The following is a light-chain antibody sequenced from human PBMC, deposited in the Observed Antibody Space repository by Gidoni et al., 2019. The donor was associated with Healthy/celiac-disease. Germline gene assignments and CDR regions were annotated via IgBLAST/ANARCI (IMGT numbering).Light chain of an antibody. Sequence: QSALTQPASVSGSPGQSITIACTGTSSDVGGYNYVSWYQQHPGKAPKLMIYEVSNRPSGVSNRFSGSKSGNTASLTSSGLKAEDEADYYCSSYTSSSTPYVFGTGTKVTVL. V-gene: IGLV2-14*01. CDR1: SSDVGGYNY. J-gene: IGLJ1*01. CDR3: SSYTSSSTPYV. CDR2: EVS.